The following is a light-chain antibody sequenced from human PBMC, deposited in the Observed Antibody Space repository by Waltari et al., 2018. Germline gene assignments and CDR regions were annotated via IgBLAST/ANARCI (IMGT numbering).Light chain of an antibody. Sequence: QSALAQPASVSGSPGQSVTISCTGAGSDVGISNVVSWYQQHPDKAPKLMIYEAYKRPSGVSNRFSGSKSGNTASLTISGLQTDDEAEYYCCTYAGSSTWVFGGGTKLTVL. J-gene: IGLJ3*02. V-gene: IGLV2-23*01. CDR2: EAY. CDR3: CTYAGSSTWV. CDR1: GSDVGISNV.